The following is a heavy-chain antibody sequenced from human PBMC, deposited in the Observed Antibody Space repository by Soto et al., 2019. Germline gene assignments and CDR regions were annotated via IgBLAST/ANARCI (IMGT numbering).Heavy chain of an antibody. CDR1: GGSISSYY. D-gene: IGHD6-6*01. J-gene: IGHJ6*02. CDR3: AREARLGYYYGMDV. V-gene: IGHV4-59*01. CDR2: IYYSGST. Sequence: PXGTLSLTGTVSGGSISSYYWSWIRQPPGKGLEWIGYIYYSGSTNYNPSLKSRVTISVDTSKNQFSLKLSSVTAADTAVYYCAREARLGYYYGMDVWGQGTTVTVSS.